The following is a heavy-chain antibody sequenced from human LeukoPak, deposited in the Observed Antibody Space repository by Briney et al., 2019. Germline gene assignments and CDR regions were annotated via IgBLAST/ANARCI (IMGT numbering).Heavy chain of an antibody. CDR1: GGSINTADYY. V-gene: IGHV4-30-4*01. J-gene: IGHJ4*02. CDR2: IYYSGST. D-gene: IGHD3-10*01. CDR3: ARSRSGSYAEFVY. Sequence: SQTLSLTCTVPGGSINTADYYWSWIRQPPGKGLEWIGYIYYSGSTFFNYNASLSSRLTISLDKSKNQFSLHLSSVAAADSAMYYCARSRSGSYAEFVYWGQGTLVTVSS.